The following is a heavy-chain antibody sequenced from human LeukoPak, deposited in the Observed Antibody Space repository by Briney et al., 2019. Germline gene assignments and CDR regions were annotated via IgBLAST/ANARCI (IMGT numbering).Heavy chain of an antibody. CDR2: IYTSGST. CDR1: GGSISSYY. J-gene: IGHJ4*02. CDR3: ARWRLMWFGELSGFDY. Sequence: SETLSLTCTVSGGSISSYYWSWIRQPAGKGLEWIGRIYTSGSTNYNPSLESRVTMSVDTSKNQFSLKLSSVTAADTAVYYCARWRLMWFGELSGFDYWGQGTLVTVSS. D-gene: IGHD3-10*01. V-gene: IGHV4-4*07.